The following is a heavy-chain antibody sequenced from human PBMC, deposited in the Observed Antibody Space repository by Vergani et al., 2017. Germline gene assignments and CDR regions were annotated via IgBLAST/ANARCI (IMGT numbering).Heavy chain of an antibody. V-gene: IGHV3-7*01. J-gene: IGHJ6*02. CDR2: VNQDGSEK. Sequence: EGQLVESGGDWVQRGGSLRLSCAASGFISSSYWMSWVRQAPGKGLEWVANVNQDGSEKYYVDSVRGRFTISRDNAKNSIYLQMNSLRAEDTAVYFGVRVPLIRRGSGNYGINSYHGMDVWGQGTTVIVSS. CDR1: GFISSSYW. D-gene: IGHD3-10*01. CDR3: VRVPLIRRGSGNYGINSYHGMDV.